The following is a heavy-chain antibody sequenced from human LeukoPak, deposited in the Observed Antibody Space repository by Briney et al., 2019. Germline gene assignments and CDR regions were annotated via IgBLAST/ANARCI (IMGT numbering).Heavy chain of an antibody. V-gene: IGHV1-8*01. Sequence: GASVTVSCKASGYTFTSYDINWVRQATGQGLEWMGWMNPGSGNTGLAQKFQGRVTMTSNTSTSTAYMELSSLRSEDTAVYFCARASRQVKGYDSAGYYYFGYWGQGAAVTVSS. J-gene: IGHJ4*02. CDR3: ARASRQVKGYDSAGYYYFGY. CDR2: MNPGSGNT. CDR1: GYTFTSYD. D-gene: IGHD3-22*01.